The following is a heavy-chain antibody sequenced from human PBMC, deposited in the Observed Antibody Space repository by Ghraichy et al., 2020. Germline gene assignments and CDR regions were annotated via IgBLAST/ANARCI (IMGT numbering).Heavy chain of an antibody. D-gene: IGHD6-13*01. V-gene: IGHV6-1*01. Sequence: SQTLSLTCVISGDIVSSHSVSWSWIRQSPSRGLEWLGRTYYRSKWFTDYAPSMKGRATINADIAKNQFSLQLNSVTPGDSAVYYCARDHSSSWFEFDSWGQGTLVTVSS. J-gene: IGHJ4*02. CDR1: GDIVSSHSVS. CDR3: ARDHSSSWFEFDS. CDR2: TYYRSKWFT.